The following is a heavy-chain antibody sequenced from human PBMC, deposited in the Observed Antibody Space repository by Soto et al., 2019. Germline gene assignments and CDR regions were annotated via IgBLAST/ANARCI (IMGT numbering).Heavy chain of an antibody. CDR2: IYYSGST. J-gene: IGHJ4*02. Sequence: SETLSLTCTVSGGSVSSGSYYWSWIRQPPGKGLEWIGYIYYSGSTNYNPSLKSRVTISVDTSKNQFSLKLSSVTAADTAVYYCARYDSSGYYGSIFDYWGQGTLVTVSS. D-gene: IGHD3-22*01. CDR3: ARYDSSGYYGSIFDY. V-gene: IGHV4-61*01. CDR1: GGSVSSGSYY.